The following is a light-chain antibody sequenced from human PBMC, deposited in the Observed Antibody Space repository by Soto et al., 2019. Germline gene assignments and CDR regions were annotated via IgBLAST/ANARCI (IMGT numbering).Light chain of an antibody. Sequence: QSVLTQPPSVSGAPGQRVTISCTGSSSNIGAGYDVHWYQQRPGTAPKLLIFGNINRPSGVPDRFSGSKSGNTASLTISGLQAEDEADYYCCSYAVTFYVFGTGTKVTVL. CDR3: CSYAVTFYV. CDR2: GNI. J-gene: IGLJ1*01. CDR1: SSNIGAGYD. V-gene: IGLV1-40*01.